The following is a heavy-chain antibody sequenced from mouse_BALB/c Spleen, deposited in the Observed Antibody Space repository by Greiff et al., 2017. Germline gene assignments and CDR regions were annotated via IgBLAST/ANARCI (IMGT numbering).Heavy chain of an antibody. CDR3: ARSDMIFFAY. CDR2: INPSTGYT. D-gene: IGHD2-3*01. V-gene: IGHV1-7*01. Sequence: VQLQQSGAELAKPGASVKMSCKASGYTFTSYWMHWVKQRPGQGLEWIGYINPSTGYTEYNQKFKDKATLTADKSSSTAYMQLSSLTSEDSAVYYCARSDMIFFAYWGQGTLVTVSA. CDR1: GYTFTSYW. J-gene: IGHJ3*01.